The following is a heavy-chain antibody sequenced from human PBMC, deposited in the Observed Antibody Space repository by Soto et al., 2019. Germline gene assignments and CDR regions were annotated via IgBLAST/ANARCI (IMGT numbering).Heavy chain of an antibody. CDR1: GFTFSSYG. V-gene: IGHV3-30*03. J-gene: IGHJ6*02. CDR3: ATVQLERRVYYYGMDV. D-gene: IGHD1-1*01. Sequence: QVQLVESGGGVVQPGRSLRLSCVASGFTFSSYGMHWVRQAPGKGLEWVAVISYDGSDKYYADSVQGRFTISRDNSKNTLDLQMNSLRAEDTAVYYCATVQLERRVYYYGMDVWGQGTTVTVSS. CDR2: ISYDGSDK.